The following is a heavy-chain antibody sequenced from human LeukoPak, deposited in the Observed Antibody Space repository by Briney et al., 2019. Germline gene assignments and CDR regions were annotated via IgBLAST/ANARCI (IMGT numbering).Heavy chain of an antibody. CDR1: GGSFSGYY. CDR3: ARETGIAAAGTGDY. CDR2: INHSGST. J-gene: IGHJ4*02. Sequence: SETLSLTCAVYGGSFSGYYWSWIRQPPGKGLEWIGEINHSGSTNYNPSLKGRVTISVDTSKNQFSLKLSSVTAADTAVYYCARETGIAAAGTGDYWGQGTLVTVSS. V-gene: IGHV4-34*01. D-gene: IGHD6-13*01.